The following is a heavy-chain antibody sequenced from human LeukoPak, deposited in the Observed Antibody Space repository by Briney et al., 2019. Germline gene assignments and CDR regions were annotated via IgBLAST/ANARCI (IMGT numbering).Heavy chain of an antibody. Sequence: GGSLRLSCAASGFTVSSNYMSWVRQAPGKGLEWVSVIYSGGSTYYADSVKGRFTISRDNSKNTLYLQMNSLRAEDTAVYYCARENYYGSENSLKVWGKGTTVTVSS. CDR3: ARENYYGSENSLKV. V-gene: IGHV3-66*01. CDR1: GFTVSSNY. J-gene: IGHJ6*04. CDR2: IYSGGST. D-gene: IGHD3-10*01.